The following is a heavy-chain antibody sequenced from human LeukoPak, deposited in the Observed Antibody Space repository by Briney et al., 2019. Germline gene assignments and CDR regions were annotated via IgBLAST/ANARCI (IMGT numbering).Heavy chain of an antibody. CDR2: ISGSGGST. CDR3: AKDTAILDYGGNSGFDY. Sequence: PGGSLRLSCAASGFTFNSYAMSWVRQVPGKGLEWVSAISGSGGSTYYADSVKGRFTISRDNSKNTLYLQMNSLRAEDTAVYYCAKDTAILDYGGNSGFDYWGQGTLVTVSS. CDR1: GFTFNSYA. V-gene: IGHV3-23*01. J-gene: IGHJ4*02. D-gene: IGHD4-23*01.